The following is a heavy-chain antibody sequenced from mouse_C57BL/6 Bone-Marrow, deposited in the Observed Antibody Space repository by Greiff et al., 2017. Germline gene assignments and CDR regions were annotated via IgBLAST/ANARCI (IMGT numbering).Heavy chain of an antibody. V-gene: IGHV14-4*01. CDR3: TTGGNYEYFDG. CDR1: GFNIKDDY. CDR2: IDPENGDT. Sequence: EVKLQESGAELVRPGASVKLSCTASGFNIKDDYMHWVKQRPEQGLEWIGWIDPENGDTESASKFQGKATITADTSSNTAYLQLSSLTSEDTAVYYCTTGGNYEYFDGWGTGTTVTGSS. D-gene: IGHD2-1*01. J-gene: IGHJ1*03.